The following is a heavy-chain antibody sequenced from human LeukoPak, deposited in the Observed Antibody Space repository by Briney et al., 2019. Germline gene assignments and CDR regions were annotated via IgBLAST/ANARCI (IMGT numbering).Heavy chain of an antibody. CDR3: ARDFTYYDSGLIDY. CDR1: GFTVSSNY. CDR2: ISSDGSNE. J-gene: IGHJ4*02. D-gene: IGHD3-22*01. Sequence: PGGSLRLSCAASGFTVSSNYMSWVRQAPAKGLEWVASISSDGSNEYYADSVKGRFTISRDKSKNTLYLQMNSLRAEDTAVYFCARDFTYYDSGLIDYWGQGTLVSVSS. V-gene: IGHV3-30*03.